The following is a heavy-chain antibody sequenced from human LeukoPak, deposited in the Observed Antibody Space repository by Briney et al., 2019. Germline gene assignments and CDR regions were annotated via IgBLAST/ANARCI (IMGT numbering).Heavy chain of an antibody. CDR2: ISGSGGST. CDR3: AKDLVVVAVYGMDV. D-gene: IGHD2-15*01. CDR1: RFTFSSYA. V-gene: IGHV3-23*01. J-gene: IGHJ6*02. Sequence: PGGSLRLSCAASRFTFSSYAMSWVRQAPGKGLEWVSAISGSGGSTYYADSVKGRFTISRDNSKNTLYLQMNSLRAEDTAVYYCAKDLVVVAVYGMDVWGQGTTITVSS.